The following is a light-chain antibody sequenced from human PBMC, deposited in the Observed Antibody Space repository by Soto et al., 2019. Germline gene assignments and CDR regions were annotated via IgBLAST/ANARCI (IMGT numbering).Light chain of an antibody. J-gene: IGKJ2*01. CDR1: QSLRRTY. Sequence: EIVLTQSPDTLSLSPGDRATLSCSASQSLRRTYLAWYQPRPGQPPRVLMYDSSTRFAGIPDRFSGSGLGAPFTLNISSLEPEDFAVNYCQQYGSSPPYTFGPGTKLDNK. CDR2: DSS. CDR3: QQYGSSPPYT. V-gene: IGKV3-20*01.